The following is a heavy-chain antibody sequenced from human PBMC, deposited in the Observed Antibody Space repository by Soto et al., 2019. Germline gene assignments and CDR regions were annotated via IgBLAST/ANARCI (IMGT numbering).Heavy chain of an antibody. Sequence: QVQLVQSGAEVKKPGSSVKVSCKASGGTFSSYAISWVRQAPGQGREWMGVLIPIFGTANYAQKFQGRVTITADESTSTAYMELSSMRSEDTAVYYCASEGGCGYCSGGSGYAWFDPCGQGTLVTVSS. J-gene: IGHJ5*02. CDR2: LIPIFGTA. V-gene: IGHV1-69*01. CDR3: ASEGGCGYCSGGSGYAWFDP. CDR1: GGTFSSYA. D-gene: IGHD2-15*01.